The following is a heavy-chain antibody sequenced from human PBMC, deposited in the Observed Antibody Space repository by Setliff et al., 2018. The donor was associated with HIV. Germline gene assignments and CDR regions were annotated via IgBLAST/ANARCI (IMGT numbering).Heavy chain of an antibody. D-gene: IGHD3-22*01. Sequence: SETLSLTCGVSSYSISGGYYWGWIRQPPGKGLEWIGSIYHSGSAYYNPSLKSRVTISVDTSKNQFSLKLSSVTAADTAMYYCARATYYYDSSGYYYKTYYFDYWGQGTLVTVSS. CDR1: SYSISGGYY. V-gene: IGHV4-38-2*01. CDR3: ARATYYYDSSGYYYKTYYFDY. CDR2: IYHSGSA. J-gene: IGHJ4*02.